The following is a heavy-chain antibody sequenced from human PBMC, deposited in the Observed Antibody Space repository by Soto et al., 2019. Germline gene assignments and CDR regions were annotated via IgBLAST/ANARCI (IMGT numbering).Heavy chain of an antibody. D-gene: IGHD5-18*01. Sequence: VQLVESGGGLVQPGGSLRLSCAASGFTFDDYGMNWVRQAPGKRLEWVSFISFSGNTIYYADSVRGRFTISRDNAKSTLFLQMNSLRDHDTATYYCARRLDPLQYSDYWGRGTLVTVSS. CDR2: ISFSGNTI. V-gene: IGHV3-48*02. CDR3: ARRLDPLQYSDY. J-gene: IGHJ4*02. CDR1: GFTFDDYG.